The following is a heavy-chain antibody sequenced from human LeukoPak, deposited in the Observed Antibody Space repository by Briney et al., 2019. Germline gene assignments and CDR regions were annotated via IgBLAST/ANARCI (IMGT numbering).Heavy chain of an antibody. CDR1: GFTFSHYG. Sequence: PGESLRLSCAASGFTFSHYGMHWVRQAPGKGLEWVAVIWHDGSNEYYADSVKGQFTISRDNSKNTLYLQMNSLRAEDTAVYYCARDKGVCSTSCPDYWGQGTLVTVSS. CDR2: IWHDGSNE. CDR3: ARDKGVCSTSCPDY. V-gene: IGHV3-33*01. J-gene: IGHJ4*02. D-gene: IGHD2-2*01.